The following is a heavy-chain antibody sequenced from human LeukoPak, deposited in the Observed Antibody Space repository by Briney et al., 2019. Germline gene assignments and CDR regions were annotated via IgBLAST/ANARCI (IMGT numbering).Heavy chain of an antibody. V-gene: IGHV3-21*01. J-gene: IGHJ4*02. D-gene: IGHD3-22*01. CDR1: GFTFSTYW. CDR3: ATVEIVVPIGEDY. CDR2: ISSSSSYI. Sequence: GGSLRLSCAASGFTFSTYWMSWVRQAPGKGLEWVSSISSSSSYIYYADSVKGRFTISRDNAKNSLYLQMNSLRAEDTAVYYCATVEIVVPIGEDYWGQGTLVTVSS.